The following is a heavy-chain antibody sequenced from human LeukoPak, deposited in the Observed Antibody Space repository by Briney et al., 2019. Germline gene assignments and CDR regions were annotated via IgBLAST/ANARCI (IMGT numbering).Heavy chain of an antibody. D-gene: IGHD3-9*01. CDR3: ARTTDIPYYYYGMDV. Sequence: GGSLRLSCAASGFTFSSYWMSWVRQAPGKGLEWVANIRQDGSEKYYVDSVKGRFTISRDNAKNSLYLQMNSLRAEDTAVYYCARTTDIPYYYYGMDVWGQGTTVTVSS. CDR2: IRQDGSEK. V-gene: IGHV3-7*01. J-gene: IGHJ6*02. CDR1: GFTFSSYW.